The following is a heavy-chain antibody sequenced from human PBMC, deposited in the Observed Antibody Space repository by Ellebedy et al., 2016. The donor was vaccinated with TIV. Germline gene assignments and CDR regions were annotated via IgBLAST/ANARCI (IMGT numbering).Heavy chain of an antibody. J-gene: IGHJ6*02. CDR3: ARKAEKEGRPRELERREHHGLDV. CDR2: TSVYNGIT. Sequence: AASVKVSCKASGYTFSNHGVSWARQAPGHGLEWMGWTSVYNGITKYAQKFQDRVTMTTDTSTSTAYMELRSLRSDDTAVYYCARKAEKEGRPRELERREHHGLDVWGQGTTVTVSS. V-gene: IGHV1-18*01. D-gene: IGHD1-1*01. CDR1: GYTFSNHG.